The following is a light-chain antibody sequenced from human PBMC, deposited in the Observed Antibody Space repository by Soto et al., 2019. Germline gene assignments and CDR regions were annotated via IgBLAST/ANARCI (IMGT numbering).Light chain of an antibody. CDR2: GAS. V-gene: IGKV3-15*01. J-gene: IGKJ1*01. CDR1: QSVSSSY. Sequence: EIVLTQSPGTLSLSPGERATLSCRASQSVSSSYLAWYQQKPGQAPRLLIYGASARATGFPARFSASGSGTEFTLTISSLQSEDFAVYYCQQYNNWPWTFGQGTKVDI. CDR3: QQYNNWPWT.